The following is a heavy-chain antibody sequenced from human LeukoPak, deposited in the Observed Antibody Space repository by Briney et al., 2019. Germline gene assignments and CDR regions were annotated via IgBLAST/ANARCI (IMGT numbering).Heavy chain of an antibody. CDR1: GGTFSSYA. V-gene: IGHV1-69*05. CDR3: AQGASKLGFDY. D-gene: IGHD7-27*01. Sequence: ASVKVSCKASGGTFSSYAISWVRQAPGQGLEWMGGIIPIFGTANYAQKFQGRVTITTDESTSTAYMELSGLRSEDTAVYYCAQGASKLGFDYWGQGTLVTVSS. J-gene: IGHJ4*02. CDR2: IIPIFGTA.